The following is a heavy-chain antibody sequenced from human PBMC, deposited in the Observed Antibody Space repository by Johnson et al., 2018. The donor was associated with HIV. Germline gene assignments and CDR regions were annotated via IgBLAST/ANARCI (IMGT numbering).Heavy chain of an antibody. V-gene: IGHV3-15*01. CDR3: TTETYYYDSSGYYYGHACDI. J-gene: IGHJ3*02. CDR1: GFTFSNAW. CDR2: IKSKTDGGTT. Sequence: VQLVESGGGLVKPGGSLRLSCAASGFTFSNAWMSWVRQAPGKGLEWVGRIKSKTDGGTTDYAAPVKGRFTISRDDSKNTLYLQMNSLKTEDTDVYYCTTETYYYDSSGYYYGHACDIWGQGTMVTVSS. D-gene: IGHD3-22*01.